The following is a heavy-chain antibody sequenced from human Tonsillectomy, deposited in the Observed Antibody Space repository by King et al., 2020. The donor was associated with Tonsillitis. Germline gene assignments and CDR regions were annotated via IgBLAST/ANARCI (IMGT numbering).Heavy chain of an antibody. CDR1: GFTFSNYA. CDR3: AKAASRITIPSLYYSDQ. Sequence: VQLVESGGSLVQPGGSLRLSCEASGFTFSNYAMNWVRQAPGKGLEWVSGISNSGGSTYYADSLKGRFTISRDNSKNTLFLQMNSLRAEDTAVCSCAKAASRITIPSLYYSDQGGHGALVTVSS. D-gene: IGHD3-3*01. CDR2: ISNSGGST. J-gene: IGHJ4*01. V-gene: IGHV3-23*04.